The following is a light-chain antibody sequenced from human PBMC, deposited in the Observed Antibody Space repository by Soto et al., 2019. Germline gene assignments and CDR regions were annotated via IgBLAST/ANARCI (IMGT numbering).Light chain of an antibody. CDR3: QQYDNLPPYT. Sequence: DIQMTQSPSSLSASVGDRVTITCQASQDISNYLNWYQQKPGKATKLLIYDASNLETRVPSRFSGSGSGTEFTFTISSLQAEDMATYYCQQYDNLPPYTFGQGTKLEIK. CDR2: DAS. V-gene: IGKV1-33*01. J-gene: IGKJ2*01. CDR1: QDISNY.